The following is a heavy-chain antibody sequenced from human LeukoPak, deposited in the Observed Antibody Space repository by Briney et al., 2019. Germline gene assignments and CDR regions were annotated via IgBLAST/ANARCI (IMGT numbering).Heavy chain of an antibody. J-gene: IGHJ4*02. Sequence: GGSLRLSCAASGFAFGSYWMSWVRQAPGKGLEWVANIKEDGSEKYYLDSGKGRISISRDNAKNSLYLQINSMKVEDRAVYYCATGGWYLAYWGQGTLVTVSS. D-gene: IGHD6-19*01. CDR3: ATGGWYLAY. CDR1: GFAFGSYW. V-gene: IGHV3-7*01. CDR2: IKEDGSEK.